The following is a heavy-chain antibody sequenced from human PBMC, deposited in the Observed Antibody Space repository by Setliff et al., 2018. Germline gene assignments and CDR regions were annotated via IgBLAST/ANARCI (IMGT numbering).Heavy chain of an antibody. CDR1: GYTFTGYH. J-gene: IGHJ6*03. Sequence: ASVKVSCKTSGYTFTGYHLHWVRQAPGQGLEWMGWIDPKSGATRYAQKFQGRVTLPRDTSITTPYMEVSILTSDDTAVYYCARDPFLVQQFPYYMDVWGKGATVTVSS. V-gene: IGHV1-2*02. CDR3: ARDPFLVQQFPYYMDV. CDR2: IDPKSGAT. D-gene: IGHD6-13*01.